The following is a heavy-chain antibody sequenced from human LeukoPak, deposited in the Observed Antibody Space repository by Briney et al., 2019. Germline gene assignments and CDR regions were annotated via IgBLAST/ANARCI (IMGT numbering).Heavy chain of an antibody. Sequence: ASVKVSCKASGYTFTGYYMHWVRQASGQGLEWMGRINPNSGGTNYAQKFQGRATMTRDTSISTAYMELSRLRSDDTAVYYCARVAEIHIVAWGQGTLVTVSS. V-gene: IGHV1-2*06. D-gene: IGHD2-21*01. CDR2: INPNSGGT. J-gene: IGHJ5*02. CDR1: GYTFTGYY. CDR3: ARVAEIHIVA.